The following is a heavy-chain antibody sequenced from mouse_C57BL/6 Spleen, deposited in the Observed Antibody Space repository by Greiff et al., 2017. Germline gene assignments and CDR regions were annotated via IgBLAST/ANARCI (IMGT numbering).Heavy chain of an antibody. D-gene: IGHD1-1*01. CDR1: GFTFSDYG. CDR3: ARHTTVGYFDY. CDR2: ISGGSSTI. Sequence: EVKLVEPGGGLVKPGGSLKLSCAASGFTFSDYGMHWVRQAPEKGLEWVAYISGGSSTIHYADTVKGRFTISRDNAKNTLFLQITSLRSEDTAMYYCARHTTVGYFDYWGQGTTLTVSS. J-gene: IGHJ2*01. V-gene: IGHV5-17*01.